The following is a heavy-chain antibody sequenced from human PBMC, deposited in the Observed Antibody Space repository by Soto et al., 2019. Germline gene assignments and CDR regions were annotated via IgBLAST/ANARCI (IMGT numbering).Heavy chain of an antibody. CDR3: ARGRTVGGNGC. CDR2: MNPNSGNT. D-gene: IGHD6-19*01. V-gene: IGHV1-8*01. Sequence: QVQLVQSGAEVKKPGASVKVSCKASGYTFTSYDINWVRQATGQGLEWMGWMNPNSGNTGYAQKFQGRVTMTRNTSISTGYMGPGSLRTEDTGGYYCARGRTVGGNGCWGQGTLVTVSS. J-gene: IGHJ4*02. CDR1: GYTFTSYD.